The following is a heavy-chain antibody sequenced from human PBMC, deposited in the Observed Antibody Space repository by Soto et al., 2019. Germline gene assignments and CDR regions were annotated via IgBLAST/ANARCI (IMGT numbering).Heavy chain of an antibody. CDR1: GYSFTSYW. Sequence: RKISCKGSGYSFTSYWISWVRQMPGKGLEWMGRIDPSDSYTNYSPSFQGHVTISADKSISTAYLQWSSLKASDTAMYYCARTRIVATTYYYYGMDVWGQGTTVTVSS. CDR3: ARTRIVATTYYYYGMDV. CDR2: IDPSDSYT. V-gene: IGHV5-10-1*01. J-gene: IGHJ6*02. D-gene: IGHD5-12*01.